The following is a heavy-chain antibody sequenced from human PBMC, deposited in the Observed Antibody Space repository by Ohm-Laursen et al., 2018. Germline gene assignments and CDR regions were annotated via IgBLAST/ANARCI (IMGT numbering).Heavy chain of an antibody. CDR3: ARDLIAYCTATICDNFGMDV. CDR1: SASINLHY. J-gene: IGHJ6*02. D-gene: IGHD2-8*02. Sequence: SETLSLTCTVSSASINLHYWSWIRQSPGRGLEWIGYINHSGSTNYNPSLKSRLTLSVDTSKNQFSLKLTSVTAADTAVYYCARDLIAYCTATICDNFGMDVWGQGTTVTVSS. CDR2: INHSGST. V-gene: IGHV4-59*11.